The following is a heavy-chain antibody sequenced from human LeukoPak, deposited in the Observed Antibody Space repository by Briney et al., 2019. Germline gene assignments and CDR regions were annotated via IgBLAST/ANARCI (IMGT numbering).Heavy chain of an antibody. CDR2: INPSAGRT. CDR1: GYTFTNYY. J-gene: IGHJ4*02. Sequence: ASVKVSCKSSGYTFTNYYMQWVRKAPGQGLEWMAIINPSAGRTTYAQKFQGRVSVTTDTSRSTVYMELSSLTSEDTAVYYCARSRGFSGYDYVDHWGQGTLVTVSS. CDR3: ARSRGFSGYDYVDH. V-gene: IGHV1-46*03. D-gene: IGHD5-12*01.